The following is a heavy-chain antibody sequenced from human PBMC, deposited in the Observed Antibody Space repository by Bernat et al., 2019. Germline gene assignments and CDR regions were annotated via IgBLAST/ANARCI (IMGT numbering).Heavy chain of an antibody. CDR2: VKSKTHGGTL. V-gene: IGHV3-15*05. CDR3: TTLGGT. D-gene: IGHD3-16*01. CDR1: GFTFSNVW. J-gene: IGHJ4*02. Sequence: EMHLVESGGGLVKPGGSLRLSCAASGFTFSNVWMSWVRQAPGKGLWWVGRVKSKTHGGTLDYAAPVKDRFSISRDNSKNTVYLQMNSLKSEDTAVYYCTTLGGTWGQGTLVTVSS.